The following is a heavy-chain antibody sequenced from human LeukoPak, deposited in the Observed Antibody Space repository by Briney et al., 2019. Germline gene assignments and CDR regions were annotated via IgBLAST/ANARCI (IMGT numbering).Heavy chain of an antibody. CDR1: GFTFSRYT. CDR3: ASTITMLRGVIPHFFDY. D-gene: IGHD3-10*01. V-gene: IGHV3-21*01. Sequence: GGSLRLSCAASGFTFSRYTMNWVRQAPGRGLEWVSSISSSSSYIYYADSVKGRFTISRDNAKNSLYLQMNSLRAEDTAVYYCASTITMLRGVIPHFFDYWGQGTLVTVSS. CDR2: ISSSSSYI. J-gene: IGHJ4*02.